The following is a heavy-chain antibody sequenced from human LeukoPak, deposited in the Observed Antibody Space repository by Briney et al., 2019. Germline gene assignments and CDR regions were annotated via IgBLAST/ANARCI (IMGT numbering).Heavy chain of an antibody. V-gene: IGHV3-30-3*01. J-gene: IGHJ4*02. CDR2: ISYDGSNK. Sequence: GGSLRLSCAASGFTFSSYAMHWVRQAPGKGLEWVAVISYDGSNKYYADSVKGRFTISRDNSKNTLYPQMNSLRAEDTAVYYCARGDFWSGPTDYWGQGTLVTVSS. D-gene: IGHD3-3*01. CDR3: ARGDFWSGPTDY. CDR1: GFTFSSYA.